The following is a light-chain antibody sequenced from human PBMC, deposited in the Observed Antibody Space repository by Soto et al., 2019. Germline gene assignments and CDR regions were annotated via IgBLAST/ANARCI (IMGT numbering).Light chain of an antibody. CDR1: QRFASY. V-gene: IGKV1-39*01. CDR2: AAF. Sequence: DIQMTQSPSSLSASVGDRVVITCRASQRFASYLNWYQQKPGQAPKLLIFAAFSLQSGVPSRFSGSGSGTDFTLTISSLQPEDFATYYCQQSYSTPWTFGQGTKVDIK. J-gene: IGKJ1*01. CDR3: QQSYSTPWT.